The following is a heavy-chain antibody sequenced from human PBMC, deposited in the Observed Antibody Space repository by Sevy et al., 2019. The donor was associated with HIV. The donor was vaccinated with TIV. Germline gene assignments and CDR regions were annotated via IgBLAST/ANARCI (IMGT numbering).Heavy chain of an antibody. Sequence: SETLSLTCAVYGGSFSGYYWSWIRQPPGKGLEWIGEINHSGSTNYNPSLKSRVTISVDTSNNQFSLKLTSVTAADTAVYYCARAPPVRSGDDSLNWFDPWGQGTLVTVSS. J-gene: IGHJ5*02. CDR3: ARAPPVRSGDDSLNWFDP. CDR1: GGSFSGYY. V-gene: IGHV4-34*01. CDR2: INHSGST. D-gene: IGHD5-12*01.